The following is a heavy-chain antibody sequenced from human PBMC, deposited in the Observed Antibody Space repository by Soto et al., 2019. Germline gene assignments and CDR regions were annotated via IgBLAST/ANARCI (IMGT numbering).Heavy chain of an antibody. Sequence: GASVKVSCKASGYTFTSYGISWVRQAPGQGLEWMGWISAYNGNTNYAQKLQGRVTMTTDTSTSTAYMELRSLRSDDTAVYYCARDLEDCTNGVCYVASFAPWGQGTLVTVSS. CDR3: ARDLEDCTNGVCYVASFAP. CDR2: ISAYNGNT. D-gene: IGHD2-8*01. V-gene: IGHV1-18*01. J-gene: IGHJ5*02. CDR1: GYTFTSYG.